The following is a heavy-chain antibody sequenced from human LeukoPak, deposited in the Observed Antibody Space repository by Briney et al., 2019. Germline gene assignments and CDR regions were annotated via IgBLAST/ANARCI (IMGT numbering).Heavy chain of an antibody. CDR3: ARDAGRYDSSGYLDY. CDR1: GFTFSNYN. D-gene: IGHD3-22*01. Sequence: TGGSLRLSCAASGFTFSNYNMFWARQAPGKGLEWVSYITSSSNTVHYADSVKGRFTISRDNSKNTLYLQMNSLRAEDTAVYYCARDAGRYDSSGYLDYWGQGTLVTVSS. V-gene: IGHV3-48*01. J-gene: IGHJ4*02. CDR2: ITSSSNTV.